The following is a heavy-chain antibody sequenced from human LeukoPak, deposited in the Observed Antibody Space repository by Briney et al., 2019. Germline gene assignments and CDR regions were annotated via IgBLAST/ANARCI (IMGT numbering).Heavy chain of an antibody. CDR1: GFTFSSYG. V-gene: IGHV3-30*03. CDR3: ARQKMTTVTHERIIDY. Sequence: ARSLRLSCAASGFTFSSYGMHWVRQAPGKGLEWVAVISYDGSNKYYADSVKGRFTISRDNAKNSLYLQMNSLRAEDTAIYYCARQKMTTVTHERIIDYWGQGSLVTVSS. J-gene: IGHJ4*02. CDR2: ISYDGSNK. D-gene: IGHD4-17*01.